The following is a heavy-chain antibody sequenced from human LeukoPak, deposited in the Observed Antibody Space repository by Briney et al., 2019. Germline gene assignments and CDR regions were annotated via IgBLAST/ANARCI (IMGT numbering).Heavy chain of an antibody. D-gene: IGHD6-19*01. CDR3: AKYQVAGRSFDY. Sequence: GGSLRLSCAASGFTFSGYEMNWVRQAPGRGLEWVSYISFSGDITHYADSVKGRFTISRDNSKNTLYLQMNSLRAEDTAVYYCAKYQVAGRSFDYWGQGTLVTVSS. J-gene: IGHJ4*02. CDR2: ISFSGDIT. V-gene: IGHV3-23*01. CDR1: GFTFSGYE.